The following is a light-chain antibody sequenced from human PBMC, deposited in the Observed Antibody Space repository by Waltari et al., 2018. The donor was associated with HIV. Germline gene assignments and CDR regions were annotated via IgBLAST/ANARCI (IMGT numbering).Light chain of an antibody. Sequence: QSVLTQPPSVSEAPRQRVTISCSGSSSNLGNNAVNWYQQLPGNAPKLLIYYDDLLPSGVADRFSGSKSGTSASLAISGLQSEDEADYYCAAWDDSLNDLVFGGGTKLTVL. V-gene: IGLV1-36*01. CDR1: SSNLGNNA. CDR3: AAWDDSLNDLV. J-gene: IGLJ2*01. CDR2: YDD.